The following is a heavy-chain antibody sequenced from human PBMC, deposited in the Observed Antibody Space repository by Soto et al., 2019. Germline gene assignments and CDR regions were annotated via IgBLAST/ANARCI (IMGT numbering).Heavy chain of an antibody. CDR3: AKALYGWFTY. J-gene: IGHJ4*02. V-gene: IGHV3-23*01. CDR1: GFTFSVYA. CDR2: ISGSGDST. Sequence: EVRLLESGGGLVQPGGSLRLSCAASGFTFSVYAMSWVRQAPGKGLEWVSGISGSGDSTHYADSVKGRFTVSRDNSKSILYLQTNSLRAEDTAIYYCAKALYGWFTYWGQGTLVTVSS. D-gene: IGHD3-10*01.